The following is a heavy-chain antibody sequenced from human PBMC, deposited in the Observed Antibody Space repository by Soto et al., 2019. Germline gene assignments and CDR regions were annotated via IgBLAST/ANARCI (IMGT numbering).Heavy chain of an antibody. J-gene: IGHJ5*02. CDR3: ARETGIREVPAAPCPNWFDP. CDR2: IYYSGST. CDR1: GGSISSYY. V-gene: IGHV4-59*01. Sequence: PXGTLCLTCTVSGGSISSYYWSWIRQPPGKGLEWIGYIYYSGSTNYNPSLKSRVTISVDTSKNQFSLKLSSVTAADTAVYYCARETGIREVPAAPCPNWFDPWGQGTLVTVSS. D-gene: IGHD2-2*01.